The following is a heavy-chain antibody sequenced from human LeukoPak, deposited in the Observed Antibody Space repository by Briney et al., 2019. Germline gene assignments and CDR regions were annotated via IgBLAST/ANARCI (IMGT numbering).Heavy chain of an antibody. D-gene: IGHD7-27*01. J-gene: IGHJ4*02. CDR3: ARGMTNWGTAFDY. Sequence: ASVKVSCKASGYTFTSYDINWVRQATGQGLEWMGWMNPNSGNTGYAQKFQGRVTMTRNTSISTAYMELCSLRSEDTAVYYCARGMTNWGTAFDYWGQGTLVTVSS. V-gene: IGHV1-8*01. CDR1: GYTFTSYD. CDR2: MNPNSGNT.